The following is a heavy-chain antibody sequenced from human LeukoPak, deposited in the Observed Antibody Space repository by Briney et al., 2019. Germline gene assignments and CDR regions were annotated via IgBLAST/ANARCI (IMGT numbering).Heavy chain of an antibody. D-gene: IGHD3-22*01. CDR1: GFTFSSYS. Sequence: GSLRLSCAASGFTFSSYSMNWVRQAPGEGLEWVSFISSSSHYIYYADSVKGRFTISRDNAKNSLYLQMSSLRAEDTAVYYCASDDSTDYYPAAYWGQGTLVTVSS. CDR2: ISSSSHYI. J-gene: IGHJ4*02. V-gene: IGHV3-21*01. CDR3: ASDDSTDYYPAAY.